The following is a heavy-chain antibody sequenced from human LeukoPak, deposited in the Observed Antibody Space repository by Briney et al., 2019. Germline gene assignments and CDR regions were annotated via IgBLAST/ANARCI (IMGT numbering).Heavy chain of an antibody. CDR3: ARRSGSDALDI. CDR2: IYPGDSYT. V-gene: IGHV5-51*01. J-gene: IGHJ3*02. CDR1: GYSFTSYW. D-gene: IGHD3-10*01. Sequence: GESLKISCKGSGYSFTSYWIAWVRQMPGKGLEWMGIIYPGDSYTTYSPSFQGQVTISADKSISTAYLQWRSLKASDTAMYYCARRSGSDALDIWGQGTMVTVSS.